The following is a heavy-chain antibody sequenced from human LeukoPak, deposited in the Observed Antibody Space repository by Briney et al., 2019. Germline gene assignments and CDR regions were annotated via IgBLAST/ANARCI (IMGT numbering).Heavy chain of an antibody. Sequence: ASVKVSCKASGYTFTSYDINWVRQATGQGLEWMGWMNPNSGNTGYAQKFQGRVTMTRNTSISTAYMELSSLRSEDTAVYYCARVRLETVITGLGYYYYMDVWGKGTTVTVSS. CDR1: GYTFTSYD. CDR2: MNPNSGNT. D-gene: IGHD4-17*01. CDR3: ARVRLETVITGLGYYYYMDV. V-gene: IGHV1-8*01. J-gene: IGHJ6*03.